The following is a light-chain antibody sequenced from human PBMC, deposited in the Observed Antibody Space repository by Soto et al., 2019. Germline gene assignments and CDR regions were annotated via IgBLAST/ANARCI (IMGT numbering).Light chain of an antibody. CDR3: QQSYSTPHT. V-gene: IGKV1-39*01. CDR2: AAS. Sequence: DIQMTQSPSTLSGSVGDRVTITCRASQTISSWLAWYQQKPRKAPKLLIYAASSLQSGVPSRFSGSGSGTDFTLTISSLQPEDFATYYCQQSYSTPHTFGQGTKVDIK. CDR1: QTISSW. J-gene: IGKJ1*01.